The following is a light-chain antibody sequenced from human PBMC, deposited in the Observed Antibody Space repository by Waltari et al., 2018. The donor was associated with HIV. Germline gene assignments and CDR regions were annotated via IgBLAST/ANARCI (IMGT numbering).Light chain of an antibody. CDR2: STD. Sequence: QSVLTQPPSTSATPGQRVTISCSGGSSNIGRNYVHWYRQFPGSAPHLLIHSTDHRPSGVPDRFSGSPSGTSASLAISGLRSDDEADYYCAAWDDSLSGLAFGGGTKLTVL. CDR3: AAWDDSLSGLA. V-gene: IGLV1-47*01. J-gene: IGLJ2*01. CDR1: SSNIGRNY.